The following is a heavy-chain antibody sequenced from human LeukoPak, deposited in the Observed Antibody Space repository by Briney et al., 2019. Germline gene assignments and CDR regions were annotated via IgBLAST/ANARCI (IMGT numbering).Heavy chain of an antibody. Sequence: ASVKVPCKASGYTFTSYYMHWVPQAPGQGREGMGIINPRGGSTIYAQKSQGRVTITRHTSTSTVHMDLSTLRSRHTAVYYCARGLYYYDSSGKSFDSGGQGTLVTVS. CDR1: GYTFTSYY. CDR2: INPRGGST. J-gene: IGHJ5*01. V-gene: IGHV1-46*01. D-gene: IGHD3-22*01. CDR3: ARGLYYYDSSGKSFDS.